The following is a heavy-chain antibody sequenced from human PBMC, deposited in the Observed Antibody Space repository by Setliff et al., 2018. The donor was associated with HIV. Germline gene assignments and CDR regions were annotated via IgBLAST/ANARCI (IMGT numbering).Heavy chain of an antibody. Sequence: PGGSLRLSCAASGFTFMNYAMNWVRQAPGKGLEWVSGISGSGGSTYYADSAKGRFTISRDNSKNTVYLHMSSLRAEDTAVYYCANSLAPGWELLEALLDYWGQGTLVTVSS. V-gene: IGHV3-23*01. CDR2: ISGSGGST. CDR3: ANSLAPGWELLEALLDY. CDR1: GFTFMNYA. D-gene: IGHD1-26*01. J-gene: IGHJ4*02.